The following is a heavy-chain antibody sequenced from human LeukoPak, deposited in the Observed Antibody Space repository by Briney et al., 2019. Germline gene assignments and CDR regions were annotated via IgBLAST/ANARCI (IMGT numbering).Heavy chain of an antibody. J-gene: IGHJ4*02. V-gene: IGHV3-9*01. CDR1: GFTFDDYA. CDR2: INWNSGSI. Sequence: GGSLRLSCAASGFTFDDYAMHWVRQAPGKGLEWVSGINWNSGSIGYADSVKGRFTISRDNAKNSLYLQMNSLRAEDTALYYCAKETHYDSSGILDYWGQGTLVTVSS. CDR3: AKETHYDSSGILDY. D-gene: IGHD3-22*01.